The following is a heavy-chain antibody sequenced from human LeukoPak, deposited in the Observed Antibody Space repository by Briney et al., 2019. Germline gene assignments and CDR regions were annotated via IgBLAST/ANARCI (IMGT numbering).Heavy chain of an antibody. CDR2: INPSGGTT. CDR1: GYTFTSYY. Sequence: ASVKVSCKASGYTFTSYYIHWVRQAPGQRLEWMGKINPSGGTTSYAQEYQGRVTTTRDTSTSTVYMELSSLRSEDTAVYYCARGGYDFWTPDYWGQGTLVTVSS. D-gene: IGHD3/OR15-3a*01. CDR3: ARGGYDFWTPDY. V-gene: IGHV1-46*01. J-gene: IGHJ4*02.